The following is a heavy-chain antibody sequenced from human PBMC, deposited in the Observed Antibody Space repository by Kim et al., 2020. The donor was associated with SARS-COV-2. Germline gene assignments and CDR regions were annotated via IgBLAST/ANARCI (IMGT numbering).Heavy chain of an antibody. CDR1: GGSISVSNYY. CDR3: ARVPTTDFDY. CDR2: VYYSGRT. Sequence: SETLSLTCAVSGGSISVSNYYWGWIRQPPGKGLEWLGNVYYSGRTFYSPSLRSRVTMSVDTPKNQFSLVMFSVIAAATVVYYFARVPTTDFDYWGRGTLV. J-gene: IGHJ4*02. D-gene: IGHD1-1*01. V-gene: IGHV4-39*07.